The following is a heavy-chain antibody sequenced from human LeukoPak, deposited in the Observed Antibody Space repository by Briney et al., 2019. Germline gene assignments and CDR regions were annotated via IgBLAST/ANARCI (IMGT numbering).Heavy chain of an antibody. V-gene: IGHV4-39*01. J-gene: IGHJ4*02. D-gene: IGHD3-22*01. CDR3: ARASSGYYWDFDY. CDR2: IYYRGNT. CDR1: GDSLSSYNYF. Sequence: SETLSLTCTVSGDSLSSYNYFWGWIRQPPGKGLEWVGSIYYRGNTYYNPSLKSRVTLSADTSKHQFSLKVTSVTAADTAVYYCARASSGYYWDFDYWGQGALVTVSS.